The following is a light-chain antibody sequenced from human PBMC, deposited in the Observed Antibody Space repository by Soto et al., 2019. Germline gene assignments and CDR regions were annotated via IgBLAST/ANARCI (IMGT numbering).Light chain of an antibody. CDR1: QSISSW. CDR2: DAS. V-gene: IGKV1-5*01. Sequence: IRMTQSPSSFSASTGDRVTITCRASQSISSWLAWYQQKPGKAPKLLIYDASSLESGVPSRFSGSGSGTEFTLTISSLHPDDFATYYCQQYNIYWTFGQGTKVDI. CDR3: QQYNIYWT. J-gene: IGKJ1*01.